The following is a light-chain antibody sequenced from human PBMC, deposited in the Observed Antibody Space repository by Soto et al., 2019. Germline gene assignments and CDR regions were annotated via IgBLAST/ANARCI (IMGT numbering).Light chain of an antibody. J-gene: IGKJ1*01. Sequence: EIVWTQSPVTLSLSPGERATLSCRASQSVSTFLAWYQQKPGQAPSLLIYDASNRASGIPARFSGSGSGTDFTLTICSLQPDDFATYYCQQYNSYSFGQGTKVDI. CDR1: QSVSTF. CDR2: DAS. CDR3: QQYNSYS. V-gene: IGKV3-11*01.